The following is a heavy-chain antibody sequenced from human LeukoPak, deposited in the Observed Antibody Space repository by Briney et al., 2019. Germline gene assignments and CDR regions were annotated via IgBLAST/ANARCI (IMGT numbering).Heavy chain of an antibody. D-gene: IGHD6-13*01. CDR2: IYPSDSDT. J-gene: IGHJ6*03. CDR1: GYSFTSYW. CDR3: ARLSSGYSSSWYSYYYYMDV. V-gene: IGHV5-51*01. Sequence: GESLKISCKGSGYSFTSYWIGWVRQMPGKGLEWMGIIYPSDSDTRYSPSFQGQVTISADKSIRTAYLQWSSLKASDTAMYYCARLSSGYSSSWYSYYYYMDVWGKGTTVTVSS.